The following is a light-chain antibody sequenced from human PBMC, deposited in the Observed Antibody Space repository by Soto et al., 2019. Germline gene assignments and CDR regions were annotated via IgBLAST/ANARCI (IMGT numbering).Light chain of an antibody. V-gene: IGKV3-11*01. CDR3: QQRSNWPRT. J-gene: IGKJ3*01. Sequence: IVLTQSPATLSLSPGERATLSCRASQSLSSYLAWYQQKPGQAPRLLIYDASNRATGIPARFSGSGSGTEFTLTISSLEPEDFAVYYCQQRSNWPRTLGPGTKVDIK. CDR2: DAS. CDR1: QSLSSY.